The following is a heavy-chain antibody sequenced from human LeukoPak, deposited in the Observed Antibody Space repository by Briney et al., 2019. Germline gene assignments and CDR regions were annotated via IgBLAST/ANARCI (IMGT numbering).Heavy chain of an antibody. J-gene: IGHJ3*02. CDR2: IYYSGST. Sequence: SGTLSLTCTVSGGTIGSYYWNWMRQSPGKGLEWIAYIYYSGSTNYNPSLKSRVTISVDAAKNQFSLKLSSVTAADTAVYYCVREDSAFDIWGQGTMVTVSS. V-gene: IGHV4-59*12. CDR1: GGTIGSYY. CDR3: VREDSAFDI.